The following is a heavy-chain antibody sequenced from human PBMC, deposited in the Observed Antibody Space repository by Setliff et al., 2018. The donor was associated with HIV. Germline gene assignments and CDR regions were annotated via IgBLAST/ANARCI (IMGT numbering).Heavy chain of an antibody. CDR3: ARDYYDDSYYRPGIYYYYYMDV. CDR2: IYYSGNT. V-gene: IGHV4-31*03. J-gene: IGHJ6*03. CDR1: GGSISSGGYY. Sequence: SETLSLTCTVSGGSISSGGYYWSWIRQHPGRGLECIGYIYYSGNTYYNPSLKSRVTMSVDTSKNQFSLNLSSVTAADTAVYYCARDYYDDSYYRPGIYYYYYMDVWGKGTTVTVSS. D-gene: IGHD3-10*01.